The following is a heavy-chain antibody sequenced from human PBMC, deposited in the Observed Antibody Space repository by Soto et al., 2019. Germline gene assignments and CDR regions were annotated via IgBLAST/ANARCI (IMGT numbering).Heavy chain of an antibody. CDR2: INAGNGNT. J-gene: IGHJ3*02. D-gene: IGHD3-10*01. Sequence: ASVKVSCKAPGYTFTSYAMHWVRQAPGQRLEWMGWINAGNGNTKYSQKFQGRVTITRDTSASTAYMELSSLRSEDTAVYYCARTMVRGVAAFDIWGQGTMVTVSS. CDR3: ARTMVRGVAAFDI. CDR1: GYTFTSYA. V-gene: IGHV1-3*01.